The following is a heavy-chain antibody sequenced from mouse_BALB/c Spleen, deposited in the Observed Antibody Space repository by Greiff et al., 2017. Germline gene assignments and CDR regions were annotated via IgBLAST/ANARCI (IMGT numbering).Heavy chain of an antibody. Sequence: QVQLKESGAELARPGASVKLSCKASGYTFTSYWMQWVKQRPGQGLEWIGAIYPGDGDTRYTQKFKGKATLTADKSSSTAYMQLSSLASEDSAVYYCARSVISYFDYWGQGTTLTVSS. J-gene: IGHJ2*01. V-gene: IGHV1-87*01. CDR3: ARSVISYFDY. D-gene: IGHD2-4*01. CDR1: GYTFTSYW. CDR2: IYPGDGDT.